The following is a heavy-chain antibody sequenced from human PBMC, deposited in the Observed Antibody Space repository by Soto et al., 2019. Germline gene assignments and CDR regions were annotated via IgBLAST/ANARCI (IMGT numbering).Heavy chain of an antibody. D-gene: IGHD1-26*01. J-gene: IGHJ4*02. CDR1: GFTFSEYG. CDR2: IWYDGSYI. V-gene: IGHV3-33*01. Sequence: AGGSLRLSCAASGFTFSEYGRHWVRQAPGKGLEWVAIIWYDGSYIYYADSVKGRFTISRDNSKNTLYLQMNSLRAEDTAVYYCATHGPFQWVSPYWGQGTPVTVSS. CDR3: ATHGPFQWVSPY.